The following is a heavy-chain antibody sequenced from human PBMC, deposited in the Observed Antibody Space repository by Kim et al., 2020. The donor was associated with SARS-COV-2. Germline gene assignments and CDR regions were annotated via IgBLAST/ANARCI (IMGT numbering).Heavy chain of an antibody. Sequence: SETLSLTCTVSGGSISSYYWSWIRQPPGKGLEWIGYIYYSGSTNYNPSLKSRVTISVDTSKNQFSLKLSSVTAADTAVYYCAKFSPYDSSGYYRASFDYWGQGTLVTVSS. J-gene: IGHJ4*02. CDR1: GGSISSYY. V-gene: IGHV4-59*13. CDR3: AKFSPYDSSGYYRASFDY. CDR2: IYYSGST. D-gene: IGHD3-22*01.